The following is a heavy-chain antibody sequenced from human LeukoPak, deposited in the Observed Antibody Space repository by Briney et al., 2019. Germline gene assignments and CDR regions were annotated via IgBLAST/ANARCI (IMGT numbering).Heavy chain of an antibody. V-gene: IGHV4-4*09. J-gene: IGHJ4*02. D-gene: IGHD6-6*01. Sequence: SETLSLTCTVSGGSISSYYWSWIRHPPRKGLEWIGYIYTSGSSNYNPSLKSRVTISVDTYNNQFSLTLSSVTAPDTAVYYCARRAPAYSSSSVVFDYWGEGTLVTVSS. CDR1: GGSISSYY. CDR2: IYTSGSS. CDR3: ARRAPAYSSSSVVFDY.